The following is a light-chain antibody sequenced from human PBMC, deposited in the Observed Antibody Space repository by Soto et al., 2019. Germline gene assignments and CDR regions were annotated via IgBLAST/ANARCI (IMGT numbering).Light chain of an antibody. V-gene: IGLV1-40*01. CDR2: GNS. J-gene: IGLJ1*01. Sequence: QSVLTQPPSVSGAPGQRVTISCTGSSSNIGAGYDVHWYQQLPGTAPKLLIYGNSHRPSGVPDRFSGSKSGTSASLAITGLQAEDEADYYCQSYDSSLRDVFGTGTKLTVL. CDR3: QSYDSSLRDV. CDR1: SSNIGAGYD.